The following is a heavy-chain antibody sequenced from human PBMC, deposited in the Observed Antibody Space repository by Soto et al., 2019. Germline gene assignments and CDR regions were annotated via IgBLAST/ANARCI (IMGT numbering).Heavy chain of an antibody. Sequence: SETLSLTCTVSGGYIRVGRYHWTWIRQPPGKGLERIGYIHYSGSVYYNPSLQSRLSMSVDTSKNLFSLKLASVTAADTAVYFCVREDDGGDRDYYGLDVWGQGTTVTVSS. CDR2: IHYSGSV. J-gene: IGHJ6*02. CDR1: GGYIRVGRYH. CDR3: VREDDGGDRDYYGLDV. D-gene: IGHD2-21*02. V-gene: IGHV4-30-4*01.